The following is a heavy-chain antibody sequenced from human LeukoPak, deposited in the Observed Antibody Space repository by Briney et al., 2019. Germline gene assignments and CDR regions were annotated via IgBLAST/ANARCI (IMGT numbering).Heavy chain of an antibody. CDR2: ISAYNGNT. Sequence: ASVKVSCKASGYTFTSYGISWVRQAPGQGLEWMGWISAYNGNTNYAQKLQGRVTMTTDTSTSTAYTELRSLRSDDTAVYYCARAVVVTAIHDYWGQGTLVTVSS. D-gene: IGHD2-21*02. CDR3: ARAVVVTAIHDY. CDR1: GYTFTSYG. V-gene: IGHV1-18*01. J-gene: IGHJ4*02.